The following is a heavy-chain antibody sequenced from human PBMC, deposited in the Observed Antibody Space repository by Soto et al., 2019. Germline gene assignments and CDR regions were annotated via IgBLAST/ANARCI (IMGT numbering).Heavy chain of an antibody. V-gene: IGHV1-24*01. Sequence: ASVKVSCKVSGYTLTELSMQWVRQAPGKGLEWMGGFDPEDGETIYAQKFQGRVTMTEDTSTDTAYMELSSLRSEDTAVYYCATGLDIVATIPDYWGQGTLVTVSS. D-gene: IGHD5-12*01. CDR1: GYTLTELS. CDR2: FDPEDGET. CDR3: ATGLDIVATIPDY. J-gene: IGHJ4*02.